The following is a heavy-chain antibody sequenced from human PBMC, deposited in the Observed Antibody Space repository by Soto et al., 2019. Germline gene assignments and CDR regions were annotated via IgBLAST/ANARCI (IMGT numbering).Heavy chain of an antibody. Sequence: QITLKESGPTLVKPTQTRTLTCTFSGFSLSTSGVGVGWFRHPPGKALELLALIYLNDDKRYTPSLKTRLTKTKDTSKNQVVLTMTNMDPVDTATYYCAHSRYYGSGSTQYYYYYDMDVWGQGTTVTVSS. CDR3: AHSRYYGSGSTQYYYYYDMDV. CDR1: GFSLSTSGVG. D-gene: IGHD3-10*01. J-gene: IGHJ6*02. V-gene: IGHV2-5*01. CDR2: IYLNDDK.